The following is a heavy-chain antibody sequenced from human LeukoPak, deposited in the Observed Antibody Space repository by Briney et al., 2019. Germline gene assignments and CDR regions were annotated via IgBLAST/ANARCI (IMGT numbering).Heavy chain of an antibody. V-gene: IGHV3-23*01. CDR1: GFTFDTYA. J-gene: IGHJ4*02. D-gene: IGHD6-13*01. CDR2: ISGSGAST. Sequence: QTGGSLRLSCAASGFTFDTYAMSWVRQAPGKGLEWVSSISGSGASTYYADSVKGRFTISRDNSKNTLCLQMDSLRAEDTAVYYCARGVIAAGGNDFDYWGQGTLVTVSS. CDR3: ARGVIAAGGNDFDY.